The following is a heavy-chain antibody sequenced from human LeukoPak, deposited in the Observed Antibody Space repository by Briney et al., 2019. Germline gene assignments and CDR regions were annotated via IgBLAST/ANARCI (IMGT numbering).Heavy chain of an antibody. D-gene: IGHD2-2*03. Sequence: PSETLSLTCAVYGGSFSGYFWSWIRQPPGKGLEWIGEINHSGSTNYNPSLKSRVTISVDTSKNQFSLKLSSATAADTAVYYCARAGYCSSTSCRTYGYWGQGTLVTVSS. CDR3: ARAGYCSSTSCRTYGY. J-gene: IGHJ4*02. CDR1: GGSFSGYF. CDR2: INHSGST. V-gene: IGHV4-34*01.